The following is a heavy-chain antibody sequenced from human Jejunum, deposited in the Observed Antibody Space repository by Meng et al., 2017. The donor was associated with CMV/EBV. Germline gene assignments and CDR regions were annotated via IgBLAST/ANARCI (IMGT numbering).Heavy chain of an antibody. CDR2: IYSGGST. CDR3: ARGRTTGYFDY. D-gene: IGHD1-7*01. CDR1: GFTVGSNY. V-gene: IGHV3-53*01. J-gene: IGHJ4*02. Sequence: SCAASGFTVGSNYMGWVRQAPGRGLEWVSLIYSGGSTYYADSVKGRFTISRDNSKNTLYLQMNSLRAEDSAVYSCARGRTTGYFDYWGQGTLVTVSS.